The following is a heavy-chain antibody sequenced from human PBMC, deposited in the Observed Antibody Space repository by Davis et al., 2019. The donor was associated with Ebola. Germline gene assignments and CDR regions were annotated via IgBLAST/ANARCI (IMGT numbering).Heavy chain of an antibody. J-gene: IGHJ5*02. D-gene: IGHD6-19*01. CDR1: GFTFSNAW. CDR2: INSDGSST. V-gene: IGHV3-74*01. Sequence: HTGGSLRLSCAASGFTFSNAWTNWVRQAPGKGLVWVSRINSDGSSTSYADSVKGRFTISRDNAKNTLYLQMNSLRAEDTAVYYCARDSYSSGWFGGYNWFDPWGQGTLVTVSS. CDR3: ARDSYSSGWFGGYNWFDP.